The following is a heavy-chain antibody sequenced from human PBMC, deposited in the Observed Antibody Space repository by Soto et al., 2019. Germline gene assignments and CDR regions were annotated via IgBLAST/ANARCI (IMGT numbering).Heavy chain of an antibody. V-gene: IGHV3-30-3*01. CDR1: GFTFSSYA. CDR3: ARADTAMVLAFDY. J-gene: IGHJ4*02. D-gene: IGHD5-18*01. Sequence: QVQLVESGGGVVQPGRSLRLSCAASGFTFSSYAMHWVRQAPGKGLEWVAVISYDGSNKYYADSVKGRFTISRENSKNPLYLQMNSLRAEDTAVYYCARADTAMVLAFDYWGPGTLVTVSS. CDR2: ISYDGSNK.